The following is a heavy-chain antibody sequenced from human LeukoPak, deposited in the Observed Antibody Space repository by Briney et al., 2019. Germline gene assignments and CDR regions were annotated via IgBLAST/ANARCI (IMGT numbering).Heavy chain of an antibody. CDR2: IREERGQE. CDR3: ASLDTAKQPLANH. D-gene: IGHD5-18*01. CDR1: GLTVRNHW. Sequence: GGSLRLSCVASGLTVRNHWMSWVRQAPGKGLEWVANIREERGQEYYVDSVKGRFTISKNSAKNSLYLQMNTLRVEDTAMYYCASLDTAKQPLANHWGQGTLVTVSS. V-gene: IGHV3-7*03. J-gene: IGHJ5*02.